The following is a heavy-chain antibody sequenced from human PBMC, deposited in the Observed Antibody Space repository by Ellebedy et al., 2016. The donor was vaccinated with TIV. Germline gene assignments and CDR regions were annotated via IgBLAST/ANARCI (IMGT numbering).Heavy chain of an antibody. CDR1: GGSITSYF. D-gene: IGHD5-12*01. Sequence: MPSETLSLTCNVSGGSITSYFWTWIRQTPGKGLEWIGYVYYTGTTDYNPSLSSRVTISIDTSKSQFSLRLNSVTAADTAVYCCAREGKEATMFIDPWGPGTLVTVSS. CDR2: VYYTGTT. J-gene: IGHJ5*02. CDR3: AREGKEATMFIDP. V-gene: IGHV4-59*01.